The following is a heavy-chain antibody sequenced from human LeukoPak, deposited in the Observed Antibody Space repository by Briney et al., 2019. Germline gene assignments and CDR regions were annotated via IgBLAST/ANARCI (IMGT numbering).Heavy chain of an antibody. CDR2: IRYDGSNK. CDR1: GFTFSSFG. D-gene: IGHD3-10*01. Sequence: GRSLRLSCTASGFTFSSFGMHWVRQAPGKGLEWVAVIRYDGSNKYYADSVKGRFTISRDNSKNTLYLQMNSLRADDTAVYYCARIGSGSYYPAYWGQGTLVTVSS. J-gene: IGHJ4*02. CDR3: ARIGSGSYYPAY. V-gene: IGHV3-33*01.